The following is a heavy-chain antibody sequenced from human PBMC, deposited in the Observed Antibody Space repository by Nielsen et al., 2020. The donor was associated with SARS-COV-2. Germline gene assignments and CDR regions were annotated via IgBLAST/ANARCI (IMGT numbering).Heavy chain of an antibody. CDR1: GYSFTSYW. Sequence: GESLKISCKGSGYSFTSYWIGWVRQMPGKGLEWMGIIYLGDSDTRYSPSFQGQVTISADKSLSTAYLKWNSLKASDTAIYYCARSSTGGLGIAFDIWGQGTMVTVSS. D-gene: IGHD3/OR15-3a*01. CDR3: ARSSTGGLGIAFDI. J-gene: IGHJ3*02. CDR2: IYLGDSDT. V-gene: IGHV5-51*01.